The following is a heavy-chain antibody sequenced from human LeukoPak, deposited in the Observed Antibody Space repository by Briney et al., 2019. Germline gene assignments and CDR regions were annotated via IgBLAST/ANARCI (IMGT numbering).Heavy chain of an antibody. CDR2: IYYSGST. J-gene: IGHJ6*03. D-gene: IGHD6-19*01. V-gene: IGHV4-59*01. CDR1: GGSISSYY. Sequence: SETLSLTCTVSGGSISSYYWSWIRQPPGKGLEWIGYIYYSGSTNYNPSLKSRVTISVDTSKNQFSLKLSSVTAADTAVYYCARGPVAAPPYYYYYYMDVWGKGTTVTISS. CDR3: ARGPVAAPPYYYYYYMDV.